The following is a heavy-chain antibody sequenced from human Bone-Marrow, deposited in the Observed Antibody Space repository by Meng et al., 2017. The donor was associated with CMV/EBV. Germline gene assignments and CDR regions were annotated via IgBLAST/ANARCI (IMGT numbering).Heavy chain of an antibody. J-gene: IGHJ4*02. CDR1: GFSISIYE. V-gene: IGHV3-48*03. D-gene: IGHD1-26*01. CDR2: ISGSGTSI. CDR3: ANLRSAVGATRADY. Sequence: GGSLRLSCAVSGFSISIYEMNWVRQAPGKGLECVSYISGSGTSINYADSVQGRFTISRDISKNSLYLQMNSLRADDTAVYYCANLRSAVGATRADYWGQGTLVTVSS.